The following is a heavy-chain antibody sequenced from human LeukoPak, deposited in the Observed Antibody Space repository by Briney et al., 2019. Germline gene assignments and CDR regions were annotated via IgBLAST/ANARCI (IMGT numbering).Heavy chain of an antibody. CDR1: RFSLGNFV. CDR3: AKGYYYGMDV. V-gene: IGHV3-23*01. CDR2: ISGSGGNT. J-gene: IGHJ6*02. Sequence: GESLRLSCTPSRFSLGNFVMSWVRQAPGKGLEWVSGISGSGGNTYYADSVKGRVTISRDNSKNTLYLQMNSLRAEDTAVYYCAKGYYYGMDVWGQGTTVTVSS.